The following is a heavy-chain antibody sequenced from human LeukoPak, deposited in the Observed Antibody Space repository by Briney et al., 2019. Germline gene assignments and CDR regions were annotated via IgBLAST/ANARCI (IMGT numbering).Heavy chain of an antibody. D-gene: IGHD4-17*01. CDR1: GFTFSSYA. J-gene: IGHJ3*02. V-gene: IGHV3-30*04. CDR2: ISYDGSNK. Sequence: GGSLRLSCAASGFTFSSYAMHWVRQAPGKGLEWVAVISYDGSNKYYADSVKGRFTISRDNSKNTLYLQMNSLRAEDTALYYCAKVPKYGDSLDAFDIWGQGTMVTVSS. CDR3: AKVPKYGDSLDAFDI.